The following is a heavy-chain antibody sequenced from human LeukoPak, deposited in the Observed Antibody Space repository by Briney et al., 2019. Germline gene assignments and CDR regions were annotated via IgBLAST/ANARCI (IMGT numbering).Heavy chain of an antibody. Sequence: SVKVSCKASGGTFSSYAISWVRQAPGQGLEWMGRIIPILGIANYAQKFQGRVTITADKSTSTAYMELSSLRSEDTAVYYCARESFRERLGELSLKSGTWFDPWGQGTLVTVSS. CDR2: IIPILGIA. D-gene: IGHD3-16*02. J-gene: IGHJ5*02. CDR1: GGTFSSYA. V-gene: IGHV1-69*04. CDR3: ARESFRERLGELSLKSGTWFDP.